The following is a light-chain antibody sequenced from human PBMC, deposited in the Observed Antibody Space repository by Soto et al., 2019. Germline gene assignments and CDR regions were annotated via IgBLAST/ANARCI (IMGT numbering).Light chain of an antibody. CDR3: HQRQSWPRT. Sequence: EIVLTQSPATLSSFPGDRVTLSCRASQYINTRLAWYQHRPGQSPRLLIYQTSLRAAGIPARFSASGSGTDFTLTISDVQPEDFALYYCHQRQSWPRTFGQGTKMDIK. CDR1: QYINTR. V-gene: IGKV3-11*01. J-gene: IGKJ1*01. CDR2: QTS.